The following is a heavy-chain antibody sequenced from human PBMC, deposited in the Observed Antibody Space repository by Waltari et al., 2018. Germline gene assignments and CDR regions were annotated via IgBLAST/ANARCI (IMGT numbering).Heavy chain of an antibody. D-gene: IGHD4-4*01. CDR3: AGRNPTDSYYFDY. CDR2: IYYSGST. J-gene: IGHJ4*02. CDR1: GGSISSSSYY. Sequence: QLQLQESGPGLVKPSETLSLTCTVSGGSISSSSYYWGWIRQPPGKGLEWIGSIYYSGSTYYNPSLKSRVTISVDTSKNQFSLKLSSVTAADTAVYYCAGRNPTDSYYFDYWGQGTLVT. V-gene: IGHV4-39*01.